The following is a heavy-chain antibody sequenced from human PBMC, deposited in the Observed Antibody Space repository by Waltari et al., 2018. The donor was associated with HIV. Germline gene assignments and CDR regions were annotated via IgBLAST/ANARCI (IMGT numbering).Heavy chain of an antibody. J-gene: IGHJ5*02. V-gene: IGHV1-46*01. CDR2: INPSGGST. Sequence: QVQLVQSGAEVKKPGASVKVSCKASGYTFTSYYMHWVRQAPGQGLEWMGIINPSGGSTSYAQKFQGRVTMTRDTSTSTVYMELSSLRSEDTAVYYCARVRGTMVRGGWFDPWGQGTLVTVSS. CDR1: GYTFTSYY. CDR3: ARVRGTMVRGGWFDP. D-gene: IGHD3-10*01.